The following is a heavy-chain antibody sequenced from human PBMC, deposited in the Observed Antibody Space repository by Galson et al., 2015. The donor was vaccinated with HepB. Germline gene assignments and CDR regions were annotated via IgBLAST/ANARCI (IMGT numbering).Heavy chain of an antibody. V-gene: IGHV4-34*01. D-gene: IGHD6-13*01. CDR3: ARDVGSSWSRPFDY. CDR2: INRSGNT. Sequence: SETLSLTCAVYGGSFSGYYWNWIRQPPGKGLEWIGEINRSGNTNYNPSLKSRLTISVDKSKNQFSLRLSSVTAADTAVYYCARDVGSSWSRPFDYWGQGTLVTVSS. J-gene: IGHJ4*02. CDR1: GGSFSGYY.